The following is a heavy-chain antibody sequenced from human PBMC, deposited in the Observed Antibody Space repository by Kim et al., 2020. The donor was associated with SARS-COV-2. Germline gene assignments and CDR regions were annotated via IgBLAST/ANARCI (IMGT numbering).Heavy chain of an antibody. V-gene: IGHV1-18*01. D-gene: IGHD3-3*01. CDR3: AFDGPIFVR. J-gene: IGHJ4*02. CDR2: GNT. Sequence: GNTNDAQKLQGRVTMTTDTSTSTAYMELRSLRSDDTAVYYCAFDGPIFVRWGQGTLVTVSS.